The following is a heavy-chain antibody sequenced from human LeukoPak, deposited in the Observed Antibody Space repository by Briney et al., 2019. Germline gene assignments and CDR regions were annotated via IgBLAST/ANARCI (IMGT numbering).Heavy chain of an antibody. Sequence: SETLSLTCTVSGGSISSSYWSWIRQPPGKGLEWIGSIYYSGSTHYNPSLKSRVTISVDTSKNQFSLKLSSVTAADTAVYYCARTEESGYSYRYFGYYYYMDVWGKGTTVTVSS. CDR2: IYYSGST. D-gene: IGHD5-18*01. J-gene: IGHJ6*03. V-gene: IGHV4-59*01. CDR1: GGSISSSY. CDR3: ARTEESGYSYRYFGYYYYMDV.